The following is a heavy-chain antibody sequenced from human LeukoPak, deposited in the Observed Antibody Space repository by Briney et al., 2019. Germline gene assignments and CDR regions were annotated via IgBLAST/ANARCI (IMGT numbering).Heavy chain of an antibody. CDR1: GDSINTSY. V-gene: IGHV4-59*01. Sequence: SETLSLTCTVTGDSINTSYSSWIRQTPGKGLEWIGHLYYSGHTTYNASLKSRVTISVDMSKSQLSLRLSSVTAADTAVYYCARGRLSELYSIVLDPWGQGTLVTVSS. CDR2: LYYSGHT. D-gene: IGHD3-3*02. CDR3: ARGRLSELYSIVLDP. J-gene: IGHJ5*02.